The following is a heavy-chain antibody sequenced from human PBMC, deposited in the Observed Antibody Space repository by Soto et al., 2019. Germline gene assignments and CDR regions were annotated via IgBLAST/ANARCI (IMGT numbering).Heavy chain of an antibody. CDR3: ARARDGNTPLDY. J-gene: IGHJ4*01. V-gene: IGHV3-43*01. Sequence: PGGSLRLSCAASGFTFDDYTMHWVRQVPGKGLEWVSLITWDGGSSFYAHSVRGRFTISGDSSKNSVFLQMDSLRTEDTALYHCARARDGNTPLDYWGHGTLVTVSS. CDR2: ITWDGGSS. CDR1: GFTFDDYT.